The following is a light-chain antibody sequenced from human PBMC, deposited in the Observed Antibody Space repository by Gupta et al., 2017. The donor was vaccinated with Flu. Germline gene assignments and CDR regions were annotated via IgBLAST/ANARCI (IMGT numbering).Light chain of an antibody. CDR3: QKYNSYSRT. CDR1: QSISSW. V-gene: IGKV1-5*03. Sequence: PSTLSASVGDRVTITCRASQSISSWLAWYQQKPGKAPKLLIYKASSLESGVPSRFSGSGSGTEFTLTISSLQPDDVATYYCQKYNSYSRTFGQGTKVEIK. CDR2: KAS. J-gene: IGKJ1*01.